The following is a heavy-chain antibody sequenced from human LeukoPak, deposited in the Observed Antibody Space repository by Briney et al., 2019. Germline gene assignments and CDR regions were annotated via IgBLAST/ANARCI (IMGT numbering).Heavy chain of an antibody. D-gene: IGHD3-22*01. CDR2: ISSSSSYI. CDR3: ARSPTYYYDSSGYPL. CDR1: GFTFSSYS. Sequence: GGSLRLSCAASGFTFSSYSMNWVRQAPGKGLEWVSSISSSSSYIYYADSVKGRFTISRDNAKISLYLQMNSPRAEDTAVYYCARSPTYYYDSSGYPLWGQGTMVTVSS. V-gene: IGHV3-21*01. J-gene: IGHJ3*01.